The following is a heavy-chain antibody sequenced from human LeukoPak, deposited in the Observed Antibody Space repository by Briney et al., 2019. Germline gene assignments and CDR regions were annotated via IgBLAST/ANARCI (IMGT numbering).Heavy chain of an antibody. CDR2: IYYSGST. CDR3: ARHQYSSSSILLGC. J-gene: IGHJ4*02. CDR1: GGSISSYY. V-gene: IGHV4-59*08. Sequence: ASETLSLTCTVSGGSISSYYWSWIRQPPGKGLEWIGYIYYSGSTNYNPSLKSRVTISVDTSKNQFSLKLSSVTAADTAVYYCARHQYSSSSILLGCWGQGTLVTVSS. D-gene: IGHD6-6*01.